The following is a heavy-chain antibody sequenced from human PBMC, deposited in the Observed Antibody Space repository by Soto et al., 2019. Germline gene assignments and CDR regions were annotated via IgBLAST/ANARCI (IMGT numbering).Heavy chain of an antibody. CDR3: AKDWNHWLFSFVL. J-gene: IGHJ4*02. Sequence: GGSLRLSCAASGFTFSSYGMHWVRQAPGKGLEWVAVISYDGSNKYYADSVKGRFTISRDNSKNTLYLQMNSLRAEDTAVYYCAKDWNHWLFSFVLWGQGTLVTVSS. CDR1: GFTFSSYG. CDR2: ISYDGSNK. V-gene: IGHV3-30*18. D-gene: IGHD6-19*01.